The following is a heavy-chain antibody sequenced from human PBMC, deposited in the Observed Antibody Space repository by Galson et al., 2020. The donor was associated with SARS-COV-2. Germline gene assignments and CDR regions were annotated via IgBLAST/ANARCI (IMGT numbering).Heavy chain of an antibody. Sequence: SETLSLTCTVSGGSISSYYWSWIRQPPGTGMEWIGYIYYSGSTNYNPSLKSRVNISVDTSKSKFSLKLSSVTAADTAVYYCAGNFDYWGQGTLVTVSS. CDR1: GGSISSYY. CDR3: AGNFDY. J-gene: IGHJ4*02. V-gene: IGHV4-59*13. CDR2: IYYSGST.